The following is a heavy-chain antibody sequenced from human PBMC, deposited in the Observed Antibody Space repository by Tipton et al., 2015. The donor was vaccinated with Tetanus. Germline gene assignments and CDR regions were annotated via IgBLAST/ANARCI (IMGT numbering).Heavy chain of an antibody. J-gene: IGHJ3*02. V-gene: IGHV4-39*01. Sequence: LRLSCSVSGGSISRNNYYWGWVRQTPGKGLEWLGSIEDSGTTYYNPSLKSRVTIPKDTSKNHFSLKLNSVTAADTALYYCARHVPPLVGLRLGEKTFDIWGQGTMVTVSS. CDR3: ARHVPPLVGLRLGEKTFDI. D-gene: IGHD3-16*01. CDR2: IEDSGTT. CDR1: GGSISRNNYY.